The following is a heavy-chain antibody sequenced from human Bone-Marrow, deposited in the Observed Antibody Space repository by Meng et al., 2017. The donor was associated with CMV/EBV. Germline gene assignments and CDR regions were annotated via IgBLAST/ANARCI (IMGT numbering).Heavy chain of an antibody. Sequence: GGSLRLSCAASGFIFSSYEMNWVRQAPGKGLEWVSYISSSGSTIYYADSVKGRFTISRDNAKNSLYLQMNSLRAEDTAVYYCAGDSSGYHLDYWGQGTRVTGSS. CDR3: AGDSSGYHLDY. J-gene: IGHJ4*02. CDR2: ISSSGSTI. D-gene: IGHD3-22*01. V-gene: IGHV3-48*03. CDR1: GFIFSSYE.